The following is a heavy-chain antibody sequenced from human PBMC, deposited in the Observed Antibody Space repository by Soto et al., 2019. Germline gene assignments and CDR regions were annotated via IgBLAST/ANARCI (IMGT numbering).Heavy chain of an antibody. D-gene: IGHD4-17*01. Sequence: XETLSLTCTVSGGSISSYYWSWIRQPPGKGLEWIGYIYYSGDTNYNPSLKSRVTISVDTSKNQFSLSLSSLTAADTAVYYCARDTRYGVLDYWGQGTLVTVSS. CDR3: ARDTRYGVLDY. CDR1: GGSISSYY. J-gene: IGHJ4*02. V-gene: IGHV4-59*01. CDR2: IYYSGDT.